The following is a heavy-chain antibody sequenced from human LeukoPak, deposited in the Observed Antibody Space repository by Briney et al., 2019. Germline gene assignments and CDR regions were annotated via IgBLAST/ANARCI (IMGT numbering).Heavy chain of an antibody. CDR2: IYSGGST. D-gene: IGHD5-18*01. CDR1: GFTVSSNY. Sequence: GGSLRLSCAASGFTVSSNYMSWVRQAPGKGLEWVSVIYSGGSTYYADSVKGRFTISRDNSKNTLYLQMNSLRAEDTAVYYCAREMWDSYGYVDYWGQGTLVTVS. CDR3: AREMWDSYGYVDY. V-gene: IGHV3-66*01. J-gene: IGHJ4*02.